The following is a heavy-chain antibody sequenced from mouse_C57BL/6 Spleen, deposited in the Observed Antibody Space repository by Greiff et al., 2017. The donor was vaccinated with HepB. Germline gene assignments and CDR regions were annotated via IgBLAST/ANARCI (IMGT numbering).Heavy chain of an antibody. V-gene: IGHV1-81*01. J-gene: IGHJ3*01. CDR1: GYTFTSYG. Sequence: VQLQESGAELARPGASVKLSCKASGYTFTSYGISWVKQRTGQGLEWIGEIYPRSGNTYYNEKFKGKATLTADKSSSTAYMELRSLTSEDSAVYFCARPDGYYPAYWGQGTLVTVSA. D-gene: IGHD2-3*01. CDR2: IYPRSGNT. CDR3: ARPDGYYPAY.